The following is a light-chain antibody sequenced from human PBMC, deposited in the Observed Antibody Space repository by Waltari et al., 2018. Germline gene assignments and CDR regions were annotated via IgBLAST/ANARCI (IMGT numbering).Light chain of an antibody. CDR3: QQYGSSLRT. CDR1: QAVTADY. CDR2: RAS. J-gene: IGKJ1*01. Sequence: EIVLTQSPDTLSLSPGETATLSCRASQAVTADYLAWYQQKPGQAPRLLIYRASSRATDIPDRFSGSGSGTDFTLTISRLEPEDFAVYYCQQYGSSLRTFGQGTKVEI. V-gene: IGKV3-20*01.